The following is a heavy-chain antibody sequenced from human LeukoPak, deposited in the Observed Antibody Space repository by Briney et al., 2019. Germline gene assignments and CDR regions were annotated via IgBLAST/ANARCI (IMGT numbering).Heavy chain of an antibody. D-gene: IGHD2-15*01. Sequence: SETLSLTCAVYGGSFSGYYWSWIRQPPGKGLEWIGYIYYSGSTNCNPSLKSRVTISVDTSKNQFSLKLSSVTAADTAVYYCARYCSGGSCYSASYWYFDLWGRGTLVTVSS. V-gene: IGHV4-59*01. J-gene: IGHJ2*01. CDR1: GGSFSGYY. CDR3: ARYCSGGSCYSASYWYFDL. CDR2: IYYSGST.